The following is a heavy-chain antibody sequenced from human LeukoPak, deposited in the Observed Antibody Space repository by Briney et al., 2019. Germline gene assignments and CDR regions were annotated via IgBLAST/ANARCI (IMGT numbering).Heavy chain of an antibody. CDR1: GGSISSGGYY. CDR3: ATSSLGTYYYDSSGYLVAFDI. Sequence: PSQTLSLTCTVSGGSISSGGYYWRWIRQHPGKGLEWIGYIYYSGSTYYNPSLKSRVTISVDTSKNQFSLKLSSVTAADTAVYYCATSSLGTYYYDSSGYLVAFDIWGQGTMVTVSS. CDR2: IYYSGST. J-gene: IGHJ3*02. D-gene: IGHD3-22*01. V-gene: IGHV4-31*03.